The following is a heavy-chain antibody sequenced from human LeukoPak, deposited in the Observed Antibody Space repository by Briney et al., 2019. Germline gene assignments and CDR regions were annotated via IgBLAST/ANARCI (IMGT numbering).Heavy chain of an antibody. CDR1: GGSFTGYY. V-gene: IGHV4-34*01. Sequence: SETLSLTCAVYGGSFTGYYWSWIRQSPGEGLEWIGEINRSGATNYNPSLKSRVTISVDTSKSQVSLRLRSVTAADTAVYYCARDLGAGHVDYWGQGTLVTVSS. CDR2: INRSGAT. J-gene: IGHJ4*02. CDR3: ARDLGAGHVDY. D-gene: IGHD1-26*01.